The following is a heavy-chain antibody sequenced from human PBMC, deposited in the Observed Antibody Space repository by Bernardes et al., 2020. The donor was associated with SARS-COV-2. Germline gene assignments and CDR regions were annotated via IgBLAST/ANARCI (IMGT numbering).Heavy chain of an antibody. Sequence: SETLSLTCTVPGGSISSYYWSWIRQPPGKGLEWIGYIYYSGSTNYNPSLKSRVTISVDTSKNQFSLKLSSVTDADTAVYYCERQDIGAIFGVVITPAGMDVWGQGTTVTVSS. CDR1: GGSISSYY. D-gene: IGHD3-3*01. CDR2: IYYSGST. J-gene: IGHJ6*02. CDR3: ERQDIGAIFGVVITPAGMDV. V-gene: IGHV4-59*08.